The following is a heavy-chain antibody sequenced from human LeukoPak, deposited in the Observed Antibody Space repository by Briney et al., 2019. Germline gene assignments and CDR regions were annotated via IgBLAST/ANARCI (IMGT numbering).Heavy chain of an antibody. CDR1: GGSISSYY. D-gene: IGHD2-2*01. Sequence: SETLSLTCTVSGGSISSYYWSWIRQPPGKGLEWIGYIYYSGGTNYNPSLKSRVTISVDTSKNQFSLKLSSVTAADTAVYYCARLGVVPAARPAAADYWGQGTLVTVSS. J-gene: IGHJ4*02. V-gene: IGHV4-59*08. CDR3: ARLGVVPAARPAAADY. CDR2: IYYSGGT.